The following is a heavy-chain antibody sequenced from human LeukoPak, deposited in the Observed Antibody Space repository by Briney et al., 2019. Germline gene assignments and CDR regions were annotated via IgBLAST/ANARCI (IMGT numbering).Heavy chain of an antibody. CDR1: GGSISSYY. D-gene: IGHD6-19*01. CDR3: ARDKCYSGGWYDWFDP. J-gene: IGHJ5*02. CDR2: IYTSGST. V-gene: IGHV4-4*07. Sequence: PSETLSLTCTVSGGSISSYYWSWIRQPAGKGLEWIGRIYTSGSTNYNPSLKSRVTISVDKSKNQFSLKLSSVTAADTAVYYCARDKCYSGGWYDWFDPWGQGTLVTVSS.